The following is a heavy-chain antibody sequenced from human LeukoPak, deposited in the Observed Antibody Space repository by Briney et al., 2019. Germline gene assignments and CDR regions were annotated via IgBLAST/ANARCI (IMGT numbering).Heavy chain of an antibody. J-gene: IGHJ4*02. D-gene: IGHD3-10*01. CDR3: AKSHGSGSYYPLDY. CDR1: GFTFDDYA. Sequence: PGGSLRLSCAASGFTFDDYAMRWVRQAPGKGLEWVSGISWNSGSIGYADSVKGRFTISRDNAKNSLYLQMNSLRAEDTALYYCAKSHGSGSYYPLDYWGQGTLVTVSS. V-gene: IGHV3-9*01. CDR2: ISWNSGSI.